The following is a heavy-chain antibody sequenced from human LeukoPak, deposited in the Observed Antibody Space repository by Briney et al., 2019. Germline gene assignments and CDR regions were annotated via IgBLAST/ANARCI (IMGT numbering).Heavy chain of an antibody. V-gene: IGHV1-18*01. D-gene: IGHD2-21*02. J-gene: IGHJ4*02. CDR3: ARDLIETYCGGDCHPTLFDY. Sequence: ASVKVSCKASGYTFTSYGISWVRQAPGQGLEWMGSISAYNGNTNYAQKLQGRVTMTTDTSTSTAYMELRSLRSDDTAVYYCARDLIETYCGGDCHPTLFDYWGQGTLVTVSS. CDR2: ISAYNGNT. CDR1: GYTFTSYG.